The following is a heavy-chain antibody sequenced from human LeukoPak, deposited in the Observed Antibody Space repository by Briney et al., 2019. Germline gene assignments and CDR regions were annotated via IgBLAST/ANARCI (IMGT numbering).Heavy chain of an antibody. CDR2: IYSGGST. J-gene: IGHJ4*02. V-gene: IGHV3-53*01. Sequence: GGSLRLSCAASGFTVSSNYMSWVRQAPGKGLEWVSVIYSGGSTYYADSVKGRFTISRDNSKNTLYLQMNSLRAEDAAVYYCARDLGYYDSSGYEPFDYWGQGTLVTVSS. D-gene: IGHD3-22*01. CDR3: ARDLGYYDSSGYEPFDY. CDR1: GFTVSSNY.